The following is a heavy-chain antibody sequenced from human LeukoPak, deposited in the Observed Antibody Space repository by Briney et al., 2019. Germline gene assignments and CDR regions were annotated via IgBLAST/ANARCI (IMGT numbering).Heavy chain of an antibody. CDR3: AREEDYYGSGSYKMYYGMDV. V-gene: IGHV4-30-4*01. D-gene: IGHD3-10*01. CDR2: IYYSGST. J-gene: IGHJ6*02. CDR1: GGSISSGDYY. Sequence: SETLSLTCTVSGGSISSGDYYWSWIRQPPGKGLEWIGYIYYSGSTYYNPSLKSRVTISVDTSKNQFFLKLSSVTAADTAVYYCAREEDYYGSGSYKMYYGMDVWGQGTTVTVSS.